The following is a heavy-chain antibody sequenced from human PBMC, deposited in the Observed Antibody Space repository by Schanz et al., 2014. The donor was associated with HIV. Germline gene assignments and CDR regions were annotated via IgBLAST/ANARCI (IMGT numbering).Heavy chain of an antibody. V-gene: IGHV3-30*18. CDR1: GFTFSNYG. D-gene: IGHD2-15*01. Sequence: QVQLVESGGGVVQPGRSLRLSCAASGFTFSNYGMHWVRQAPGKGLEWVAVISYDGSNKYFADSVKGRFTISRDNSKNTLYLQMNSLGAEDTALYYCVKEGPVVVVTGRSAFDLWGQGTMVTVSS. CDR3: VKEGPVVVVTGRSAFDL. J-gene: IGHJ3*01. CDR2: ISYDGSNK.